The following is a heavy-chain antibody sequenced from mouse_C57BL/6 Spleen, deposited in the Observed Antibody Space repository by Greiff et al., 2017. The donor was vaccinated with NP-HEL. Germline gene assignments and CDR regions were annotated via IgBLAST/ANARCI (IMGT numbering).Heavy chain of an antibody. V-gene: IGHV1-69*01. D-gene: IGHD3-2*02. CDR1: GYTFTSYW. CDR2: IDPSDSYT. CDR3: AKTGGVIRGYFDY. Sequence: QVQLQQPGAELVMPGASVKLSCKASGYTFTSYWMHWVKQRPGQGLEWIGEIDPSDSYTNYNQKFKGKSTLTVDKSSSTAYMQLSSLTSEDSAVYYCAKTGGVIRGYFDYWGQGTTLTVSS. J-gene: IGHJ2*01.